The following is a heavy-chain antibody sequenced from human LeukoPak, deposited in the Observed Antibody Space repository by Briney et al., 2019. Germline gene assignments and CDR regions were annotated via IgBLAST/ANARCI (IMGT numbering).Heavy chain of an antibody. V-gene: IGHV4-59*08. D-gene: IGHD3-22*01. CDR3: ARLKYDTSRNYPAAFDI. CDR2: IYQSGST. J-gene: IGHJ3*02. CDR1: GGSISSYY. Sequence: SETLSLTCTVSGGSISSYYWSWIRQPPGKGLEWIGDIYQSGSTNYNPSLKSRVTMSIDTSKIQFSLKVSSVSAADTAVYYCARLKYDTSRNYPAAFDIWGQGTVVTVSS.